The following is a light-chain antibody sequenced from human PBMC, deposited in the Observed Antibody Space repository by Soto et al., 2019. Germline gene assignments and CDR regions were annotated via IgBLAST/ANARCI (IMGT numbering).Light chain of an antibody. CDR2: AAS. J-gene: IGKJ1*01. Sequence: DIQMTQSPSSLSSSVGDRVTITCRASQGISNYLAWYQQKPGKVPKLLIYAASTLQSGVPSRFSGSGSGTDFTLPISSLQEEDVGTYYCQKYNSAPQTFGQGTKVEIK. V-gene: IGKV1-27*01. CDR1: QGISNY. CDR3: QKYNSAPQT.